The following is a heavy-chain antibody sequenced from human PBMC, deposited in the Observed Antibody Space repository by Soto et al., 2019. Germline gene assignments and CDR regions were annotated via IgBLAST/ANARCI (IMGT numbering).Heavy chain of an antibody. J-gene: IGHJ6*02. D-gene: IGHD1-1*01. CDR3: ARDYNWDDVRGGMDV. CDR1: GGSINTFI. V-gene: IGHV4-59*01. CDR2: VYYSGGT. Sequence: SETLSLTYTVSGGSINTFIWSWIRQPPGKGLEWIGYVYYSGGTDYNPSLKSRVTISLDTSKNQFSLKLSSVTAADTAVYYCARDYNWDDVRGGMDVWGQGTTVTVS.